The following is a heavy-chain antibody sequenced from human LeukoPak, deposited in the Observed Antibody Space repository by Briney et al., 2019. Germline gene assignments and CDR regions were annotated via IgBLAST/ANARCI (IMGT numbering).Heavy chain of an antibody. J-gene: IGHJ4*02. CDR2: ISSSSSYI. D-gene: IGHD3-10*01. CDR3: ARDSQGVGTAVDY. Sequence: GGSLRLSCAASGFTFSSYSMNWVRQAPGKGLEWVSSISSSSSYIYYADSVKGRFTISRDNAKNSLYLQMNSLRAEDTAVYYCARDSQGVGTAVDYWGQGTLVTVSS. CDR1: GFTFSSYS. V-gene: IGHV3-21*01.